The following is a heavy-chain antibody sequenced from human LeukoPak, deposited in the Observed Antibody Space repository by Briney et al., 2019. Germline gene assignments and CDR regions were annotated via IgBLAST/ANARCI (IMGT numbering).Heavy chain of an antibody. CDR3: ARYRRGNWFDP. J-gene: IGHJ5*02. Sequence: GGSLRLSCAASRFTFTTRWMNWVRQAPGKGLEWVANIKQDGSEKHYVDSVKGRFTISRDNAKNSLYLQMNSLRAEDTAVYYCARYRRGNWFDPWGQGTLVTVSS. D-gene: IGHD3-10*01. CDR2: IKQDGSEK. CDR1: RFTFTTRW. V-gene: IGHV3-7*01.